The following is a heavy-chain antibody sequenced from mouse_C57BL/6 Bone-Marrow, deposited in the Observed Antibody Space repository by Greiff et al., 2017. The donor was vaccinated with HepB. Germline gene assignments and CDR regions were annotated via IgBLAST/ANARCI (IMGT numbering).Heavy chain of an antibody. CDR2: IHPSDSET. D-gene: IGHD2-4*01. J-gene: IGHJ4*01. CDR3: ASGRLPYYAMDY. V-gene: IGHV1-52*01. Sequence: QVQLQQPGAELVMPGSSVKLSCKASGYTFTSYWMHWVKQRPIQGLEWIGNIHPSDSETHYNQKFKDKATLTVDKSSSTAYMQLSSLTSEDSAVYYCASGRLPYYAMDYWGQGTSVTVSS. CDR1: GYTFTSYW.